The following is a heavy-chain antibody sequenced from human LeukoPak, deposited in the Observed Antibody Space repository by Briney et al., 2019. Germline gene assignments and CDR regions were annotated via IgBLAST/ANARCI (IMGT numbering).Heavy chain of an antibody. Sequence: KPSETLSLTCAVYGGSFSGYYWSWIRQPPGKGLEWIGEINHSGSTNYNPSLKSRVTISVDTSTNQFSLRLSSVTAADTAVYYCARVFSSYQLVGPPTQPDWFDPWGQGTLVTVSS. D-gene: IGHD2-2*01. CDR3: ARVFSSYQLVGPPTQPDWFDP. V-gene: IGHV4-34*01. CDR1: GGSFSGYY. CDR2: INHSGST. J-gene: IGHJ5*02.